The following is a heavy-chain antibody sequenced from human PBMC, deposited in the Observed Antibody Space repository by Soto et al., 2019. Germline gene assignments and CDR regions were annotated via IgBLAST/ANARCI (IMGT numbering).Heavy chain of an antibody. CDR2: IFYSGST. CDR1: GGSISSGHYY. Sequence: SETLSLTCTVSGGSISSGHYYWTWIRQRPGEGLEWIGYIFYSGSTNYNPSLKSRLTISLDAPKNQFSLRLSSVTAADTAVYYCARGTYEILTGYYPAVFDIWGQGTMVTVSS. V-gene: IGHV4-31*03. J-gene: IGHJ3*02. CDR3: ARGTYEILTGYYPAVFDI. D-gene: IGHD3-9*01.